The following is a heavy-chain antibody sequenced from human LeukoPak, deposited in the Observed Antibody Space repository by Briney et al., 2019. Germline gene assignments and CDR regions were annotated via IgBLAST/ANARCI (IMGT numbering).Heavy chain of an antibody. J-gene: IGHJ6*02. CDR3: ARSFCNSASCYYYYYSGMDV. V-gene: IGHV3-23*01. CDR1: GFTFSSSA. Sequence: GGSLRLSCAASGFTFSSSAMSWVRQAPGKGLEWVSAISNNGGYTYYADSVQGRFTISRDSAKNSLYLQMNSLRAEDTAVYYCARSFCNSASCYYYYYSGMDVWGQGTAITVSS. D-gene: IGHD2-2*01. CDR2: ISNNGGYT.